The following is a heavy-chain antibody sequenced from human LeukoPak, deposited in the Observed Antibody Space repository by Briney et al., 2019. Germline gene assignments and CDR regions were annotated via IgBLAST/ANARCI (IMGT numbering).Heavy chain of an antibody. CDR2: IYYSGST. CDR3: ARAPPIIVVVPAAIVEGEDYYGMDV. V-gene: IGHV4-59*12. CDR1: GGSISSYY. D-gene: IGHD2-2*02. J-gene: IGHJ6*02. Sequence: PSETLSLTCTVSGGSISSYYWSWIRQPPGKGLQWIGYIYYSGSTNYNPSLKSRVTISVDTSKNQFSLKLSSVTATDTAVYYCARAPPIIVVVPAAIVEGEDYYGMDVWGQGTTVTVSS.